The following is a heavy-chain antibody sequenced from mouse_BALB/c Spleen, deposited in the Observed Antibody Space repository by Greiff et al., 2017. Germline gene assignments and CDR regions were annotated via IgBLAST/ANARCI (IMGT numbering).Heavy chain of an antibody. J-gene: IGHJ1*01. D-gene: IGHD1-1*01. CDR2: ISSGGSYT. V-gene: IGHV5-9-4*01. CDR3: ARVITTVVRGYFDV. Sequence: EVQRVESGGGLVKPGGSLKLSCAASGFTFSSYAMSWVRQSPEKRLEWVAEISSGGSYTYYPDTVTGRFTISRDNAKNTLYLEMSSLRSEDTAMYYCARVITTVVRGYFDVWGAGTTVTVSS. CDR1: GFTFSSYA.